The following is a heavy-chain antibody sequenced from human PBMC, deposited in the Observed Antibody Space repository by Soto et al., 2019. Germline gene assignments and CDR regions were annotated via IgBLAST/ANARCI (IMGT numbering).Heavy chain of an antibody. CDR2: SSPRGDTI. CDR1: GFSLANYP. CDR3: AKGPHPNLGWPYYFES. D-gene: IGHD6-19*01. J-gene: IGHJ4*02. V-gene: IGHV3-48*02. Sequence: GGSLRLSCVASGFSLANYPMNWVRQTPGKGLEWISYSSPRGDTIYYADSVEGRFTISRDNARNSLSLHMSSLRDEDSALYYCAKGPHPNLGWPYYFESCGQGVPVTVSS.